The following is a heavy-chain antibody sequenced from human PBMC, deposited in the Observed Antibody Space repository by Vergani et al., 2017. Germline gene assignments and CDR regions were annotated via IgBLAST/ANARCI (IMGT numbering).Heavy chain of an antibody. CDR3: ARDPSGYCSGGSCYSFDP. J-gene: IGHJ5*02. Sequence: QVQLVQSGAEVKKPGASVKVSCKASGYTFTGYYMHWVRQAPGQGLEWMGWISAYNGNTNYAQKLQGRVTMTTDTSTSTAYMELRSLRSDDTAVYYCARDPSGYCSGGSCYSFDPWGQGTLVTVSS. V-gene: IGHV1-18*04. D-gene: IGHD2-15*01. CDR1: GYTFTGYY. CDR2: ISAYNGNT.